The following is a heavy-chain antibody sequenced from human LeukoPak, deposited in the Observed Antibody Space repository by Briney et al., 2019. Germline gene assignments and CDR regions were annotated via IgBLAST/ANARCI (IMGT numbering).Heavy chain of an antibody. D-gene: IGHD6-6*01. Sequence: PGGSLRLSCAASGFTFSNSWMTWVRQAPGKGLEWVAVISYDGSNKYYADSVKGRFTISRDNSKNTLYLQMNSLRAEDTAVYYCARGPGLYSSSSGNWFDPWGQGTLVTVSS. CDR1: GFTFSNSW. CDR3: ARGPGLYSSSSGNWFDP. CDR2: ISYDGSNK. J-gene: IGHJ5*02. V-gene: IGHV3-30*03.